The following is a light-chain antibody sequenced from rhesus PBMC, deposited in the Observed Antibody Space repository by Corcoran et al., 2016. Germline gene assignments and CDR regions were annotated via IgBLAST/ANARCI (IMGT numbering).Light chain of an antibody. CDR1: QSVSSY. CDR2: GAS. CDR3: YQHSSMYLT. V-gene: IGKV3-10*01. Sequence: QVILTQSPATLSLSPGERATLSCRASQSVSSYLAWYQQKPGQAPRLLIFGASSRATGIPDRFSGSGSGTDFTLTISSLEPEDVGVYHCYQHSSMYLTFGGGTKVELK. J-gene: IGKJ4*01.